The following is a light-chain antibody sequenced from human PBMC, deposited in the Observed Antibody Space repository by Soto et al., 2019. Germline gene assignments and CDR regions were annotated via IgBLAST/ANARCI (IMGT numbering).Light chain of an antibody. V-gene: IGKV3-15*01. CDR3: QQYNNLPPWT. CDR1: QSVSTN. Sequence: EIVMTQSPATLSVAPGERATLSCRSSQSVSTNLAWYQQKPGQAPRLLSYGSSTRATGIPTRFSGSGSGTEFTLTISRLQSYDFAVYYCQQYNNLPPWTFGQGTKVDIK. J-gene: IGKJ1*01. CDR2: GSS.